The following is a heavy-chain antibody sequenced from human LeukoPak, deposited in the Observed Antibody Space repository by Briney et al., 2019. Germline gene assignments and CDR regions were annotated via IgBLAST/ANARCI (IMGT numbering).Heavy chain of an antibody. CDR1: GFTFSIYW. J-gene: IGHJ4*02. Sequence: GGSLRLSCAASGFTFSIYWMNGVRQAPGKGLVWVSRINTDGSSTNYADSVKGRFTISRDNAKNSLYLQMNSLRAEDTAVYYCARLVNYYFDSWGQGTLVTVSS. CDR2: INTDGSST. CDR3: ARLVNYYFDS. V-gene: IGHV3-74*01. D-gene: IGHD2-21*01.